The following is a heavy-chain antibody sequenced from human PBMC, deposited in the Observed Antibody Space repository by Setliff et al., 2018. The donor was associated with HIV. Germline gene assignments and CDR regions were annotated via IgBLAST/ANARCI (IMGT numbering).Heavy chain of an antibody. J-gene: IGHJ3*02. CDR2: ISPYNGNT. D-gene: IGHD3-3*01. CDR3: ARVRERIGVTGTDDAFDT. V-gene: IGHV1-18*01. CDR1: GYSFHSYG. Sequence: ASVKVSCKAAGYSFHSYGLSWVRLAPGQGLEWMGWISPYNGNTNYAQRFQGRLTMTTDTSTITAYMELRSLRSDDTAVYYCARVRERIGVTGTDDAFDTWGQGTAVTVSS.